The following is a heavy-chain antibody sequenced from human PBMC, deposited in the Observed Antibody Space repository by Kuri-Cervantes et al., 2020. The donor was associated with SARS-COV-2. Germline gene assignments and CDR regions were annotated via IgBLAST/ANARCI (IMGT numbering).Heavy chain of an antibody. D-gene: IGHD1-1*01. CDR1: GFTFSSYW. CDR3: ARPAETGTRFDY. CDR2: IKQDGSET. Sequence: GGSLRLSCAASGFTFSSYWMSWVRQVRGKGLEWVANIKQDGSETYYVDSVKGRLTISRVNAKNSLYLQMNSLRAEDTAVYYCARPAETGTRFDYWGQGTLVTVSS. V-gene: IGHV3-7*01. J-gene: IGHJ4*02.